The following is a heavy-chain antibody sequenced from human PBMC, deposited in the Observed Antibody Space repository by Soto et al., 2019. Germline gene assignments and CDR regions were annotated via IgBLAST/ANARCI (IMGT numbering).Heavy chain of an antibody. V-gene: IGHV1-69*01. J-gene: IGHJ6*02. CDR2: IIPIFSSR. CDR3: AGSETYLGV. D-gene: IGHD3-16*01. Sequence: QVQLVQSGAGVKKPGSSGKVSCKTSRDTFNKYAFNWVRQAPGQGLEWMGWIIPIFSSRNYAEKFQGRVTITADDSTRTAYMELRSLSFEDTAVYYCAGSETYLGVWGQGTTVTVSS. CDR1: RDTFNKYA.